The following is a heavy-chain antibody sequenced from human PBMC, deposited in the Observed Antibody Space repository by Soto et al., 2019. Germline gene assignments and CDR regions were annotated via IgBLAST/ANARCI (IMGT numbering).Heavy chain of an antibody. CDR2: ITGSGDRT. J-gene: IGHJ5*02. CDR1: GFIFSNYA. CDR3: AKGFSSDSARWFDP. V-gene: IGHV3-23*01. D-gene: IGHD3-22*01. Sequence: GGSLRLSCVASGFIFSNYAMTWVRQAPGKGLEWVSSITGSGDRTHYAASVKGPFTISRDNSKNTLYLQMNTLRAEDTAVYYCAKGFSSDSARWFDPWGQGTLVTVS.